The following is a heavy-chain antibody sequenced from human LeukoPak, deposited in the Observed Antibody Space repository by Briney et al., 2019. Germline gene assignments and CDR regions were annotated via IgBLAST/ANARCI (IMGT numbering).Heavy chain of an antibody. CDR3: ATEKGDSPDY. D-gene: IGHD3-16*01. Sequence: GGSLRLSCAASGFTFSNYAMAWVRQAPGKGLEWVSGLSGSGSNTFYTDSLKGRFTISRDNPKNTLYLQMNSLRADDAAVYYCATEKGDSPDYWGQGTLVTVSS. CDR1: GFTFSNYA. V-gene: IGHV3-23*01. CDR2: LSGSGSNT. J-gene: IGHJ4*02.